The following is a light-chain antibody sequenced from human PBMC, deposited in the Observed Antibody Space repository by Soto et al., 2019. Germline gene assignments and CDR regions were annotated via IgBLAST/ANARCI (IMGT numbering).Light chain of an antibody. CDR2: AAS. Sequence: EIVLTQSPGTLSLSPGERATLSCRASQSVSSSYLAWYQQKPGQAPRLLIYAASSRATGIPDRFSGSGSGTDFNLTISRLEPEDVAVYYCQQYGSSPFTFGGGTKVEIK. CDR1: QSVSSSY. J-gene: IGKJ4*01. V-gene: IGKV3-20*01. CDR3: QQYGSSPFT.